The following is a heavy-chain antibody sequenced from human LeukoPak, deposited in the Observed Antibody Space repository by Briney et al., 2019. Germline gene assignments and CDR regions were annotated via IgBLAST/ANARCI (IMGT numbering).Heavy chain of an antibody. CDR2: ISSSSSDI. Sequence: GSLRLSCSASGFTFSNYSLNWVRQAPGKGVEWVSSISSSSSDIYYADSVKGRFTISRDNAKNSLYLQMNSLRAEDTAVYYCARESGYDIDFDYWGQGTLVTVSS. CDR1: GFTFSNYS. V-gene: IGHV3-21*01. J-gene: IGHJ4*02. CDR3: ARESGYDIDFDY. D-gene: IGHD5-12*01.